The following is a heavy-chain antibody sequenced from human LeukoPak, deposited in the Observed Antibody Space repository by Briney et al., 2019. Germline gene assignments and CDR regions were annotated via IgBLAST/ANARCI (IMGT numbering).Heavy chain of an antibody. V-gene: IGHV3-20*04. CDR1: GFTFDNHG. CDR3: AKDRHAELIVGASPIDY. D-gene: IGHD1-26*01. Sequence: GGSLRLSCAASGFTFDNHGMSWVRQVPGKGLEWVSSINWNGDTTAYEDSVKGRFTISRDNAKKSLYLQMNSLRAEDTAVYYCAKDRHAELIVGASPIDYWGQGTLVTVSS. J-gene: IGHJ4*02. CDR2: INWNGDTT.